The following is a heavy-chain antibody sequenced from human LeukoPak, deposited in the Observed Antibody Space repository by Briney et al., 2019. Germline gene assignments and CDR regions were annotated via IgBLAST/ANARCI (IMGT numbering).Heavy chain of an antibody. CDR1: GGSISSGSYY. CDR2: IYTSGST. Sequence: SETLSLTCTVSGGSISSGSYYWSWIRQPAGKGLEWIGRIYTSGSTNYNPSLKSRVTISVDTSKNQFSLKLSSVTAADTAVYYCARADIVVVPAASRDGYNTEYYFDYWGQGTLVTVSS. D-gene: IGHD2-2*01. V-gene: IGHV4-61*02. J-gene: IGHJ4*02. CDR3: ARADIVVVPAASRDGYNTEYYFDY.